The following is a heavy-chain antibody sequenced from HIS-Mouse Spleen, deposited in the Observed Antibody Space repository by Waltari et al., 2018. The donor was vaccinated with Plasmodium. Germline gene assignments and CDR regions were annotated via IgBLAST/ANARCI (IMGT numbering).Heavy chain of an antibody. J-gene: IGHJ4*02. CDR1: GGSFSGYY. CDR2: INHSGST. D-gene: IGHD2-15*01. Sequence: QVQLQQWGAGLLKPSETLSLTCAVYGGSFSGYYWSSIRQPPGKGLEWIGEINHSGSTNYNPSLKSRVTISVDTSKNQFSLKLSSVTAADTAVYYCARLVVVASKDSYWGQGTLVTVSS. CDR3: ARLVVVASKDSY. V-gene: IGHV4-34*01.